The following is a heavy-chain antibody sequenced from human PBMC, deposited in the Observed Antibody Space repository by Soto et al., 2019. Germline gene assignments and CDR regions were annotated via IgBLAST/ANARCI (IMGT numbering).Heavy chain of an antibody. CDR3: ARRQRITMVRGAPSWYFDL. V-gene: IGHV3-53*01. CDR2: IYSGGTT. J-gene: IGHJ2*01. Sequence: EVQLVESGGGLIQPGGSLRLSCAASGFTVSSNHMSWVRQAPGTGLEWVSVIYSGGTTYYADSVKGRFTISRDNSRNTLYLQMNCLRAEDTAVYYCARRQRITMVRGAPSWYFDLWGRGTLVTVSS. CDR1: GFTVSSNH. D-gene: IGHD3-10*01.